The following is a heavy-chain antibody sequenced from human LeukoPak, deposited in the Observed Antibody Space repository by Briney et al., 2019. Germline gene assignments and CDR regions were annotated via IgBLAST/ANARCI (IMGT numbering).Heavy chain of an antibody. Sequence: PSETLSLTCAVYGGSFSAYCWSWIRQSPGKGLEWIAEINHRGDTNYNPSVKSRVSISVDTSKNQFSLKVTSLTAADTAVYYCARGPTISETGYFDYWGQGTLATVSS. CDR2: INHRGDT. J-gene: IGHJ4*03. CDR1: GGSFSAYC. D-gene: IGHD1-1*01. V-gene: IGHV4-34*01. CDR3: ARGPTISETGYFDY.